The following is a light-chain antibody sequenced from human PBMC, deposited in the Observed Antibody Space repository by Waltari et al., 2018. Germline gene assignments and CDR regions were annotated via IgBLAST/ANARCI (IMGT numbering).Light chain of an antibody. CDR3: SSYTSSSTLLV. CDR1: SSDVGGYDW. CDR2: DVH. Sequence: QSALTQPASVSGSPGQSITISCTGTSSDVGGYDWVSWYQQHPVKAPKLIIYDVHDRPSGVSVRFSGSKSGNTASLTISGLQAEDEADYYCSSYTSSSTLLVFGGGTKLTVL. J-gene: IGLJ2*01. V-gene: IGLV2-14*03.